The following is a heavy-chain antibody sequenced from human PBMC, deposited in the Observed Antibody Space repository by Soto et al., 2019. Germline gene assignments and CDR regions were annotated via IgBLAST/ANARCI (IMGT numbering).Heavy chain of an antibody. Sequence: ASVKVSCKASGYTFTSYDINWVRQATGQGLEWMGWMDPNSGNTGYAQKFQGRVTMTRNTSISTAYMELSSLRSEDTAVYYCARGALSRSWINWFDPWGQGTPVTVSS. CDR1: GYTFTSYD. CDR3: ARGALSRSWINWFDP. CDR2: MDPNSGNT. V-gene: IGHV1-8*01. D-gene: IGHD6-13*01. J-gene: IGHJ5*02.